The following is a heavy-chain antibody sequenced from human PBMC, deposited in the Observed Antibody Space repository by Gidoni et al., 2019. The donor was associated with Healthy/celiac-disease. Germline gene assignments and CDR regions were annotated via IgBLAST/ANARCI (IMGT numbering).Heavy chain of an antibody. J-gene: IGHJ4*02. V-gene: IGHV4-30-2*01. CDR2: IYHIGST. D-gene: IGHD3-3*01. Sequence: QLQLQESGSGLVNPSQPLSLTFSVSGGSISSGGYSWSWIRQPPGKGLEWIGYIYHIGSTYYNPSLKSRVTISVDRSKNQFSLKLSSVTAADTAVYYCARGRELEWVIDYWGQGTLVTVSS. CDR1: GGSISSGGYS. CDR3: ARGRELEWVIDY.